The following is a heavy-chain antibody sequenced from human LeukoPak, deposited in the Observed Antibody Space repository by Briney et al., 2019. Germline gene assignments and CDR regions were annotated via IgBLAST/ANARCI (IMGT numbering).Heavy chain of an antibody. Sequence: SVKVSCKASGYTFTSYGISWVRQAPGQGLEWMGRIIPILGIANYAQKFQGRVTITADKSTSTAYMELSSLRSEDTAVYYCARDLKESYGDFTMLYYYYYYGMDVWGQGTTVTVSS. CDR3: ARDLKESYGDFTMLYYYYYYGMDV. CDR2: IIPILGIA. D-gene: IGHD4-17*01. J-gene: IGHJ6*02. CDR1: GYTFTSYG. V-gene: IGHV1-69*04.